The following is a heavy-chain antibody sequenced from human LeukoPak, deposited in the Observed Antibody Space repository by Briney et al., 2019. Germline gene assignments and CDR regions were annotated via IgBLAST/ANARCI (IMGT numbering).Heavy chain of an antibody. D-gene: IGHD4-17*01. CDR2: IYYSGST. Sequence: SETLSLTCTVSGGSISSSSFYWSWIRQPPGKGLEWIGYIYYSGSTKYNPSLKTRVTISADTSKNQFSLNLSSVTAADTAVYFCARHSDYGSGYFYYGMAVWGQGTTVTVSS. CDR3: ARHSDYGSGYFYYGMAV. V-gene: IGHV4-61*05. CDR1: GGSISSSSFY. J-gene: IGHJ6*02.